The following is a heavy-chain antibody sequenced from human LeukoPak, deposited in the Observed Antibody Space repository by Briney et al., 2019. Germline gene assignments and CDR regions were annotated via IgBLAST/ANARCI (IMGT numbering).Heavy chain of an antibody. CDR1: GYSFTSYW. D-gene: IGHD6-13*01. Sequence: GESLKISCKGSGYSFTSYWISWVRQMSGKGLEWMGRIDPSDSYTNYSPSFQGHVTVSADKSISTAYLQWSSLKASDTAMYYCARLHLSSWYWFDPWGQGTLVTVSS. J-gene: IGHJ5*02. CDR2: IDPSDSYT. V-gene: IGHV5-10-1*01. CDR3: ARLHLSSWYWFDP.